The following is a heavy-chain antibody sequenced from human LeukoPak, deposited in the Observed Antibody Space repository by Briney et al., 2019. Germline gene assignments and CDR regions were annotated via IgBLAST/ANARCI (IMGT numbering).Heavy chain of an antibody. J-gene: IGHJ4*02. Sequence: FTVSDSGGTTYYADSVKGRFTISRDNSKNTLYLQMNSLRAEDTALYYCARDIHYGNFDYWGQGTLVTVSS. D-gene: IGHD3-10*01. CDR3: ARDIHYGNFDY. CDR2: SDSGGTT. V-gene: IGHV3-53*05.